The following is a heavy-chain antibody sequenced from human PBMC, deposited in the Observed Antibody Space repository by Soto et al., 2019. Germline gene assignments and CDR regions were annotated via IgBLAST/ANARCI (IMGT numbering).Heavy chain of an antibody. D-gene: IGHD3-3*01. V-gene: IGHV1-58*01. J-gene: IGHJ5*02. CDR3: AAEGRFLGFAP. CDR1: GFTFTSSA. Sequence: QMQLVQSGPEVKKPGTSVKVSCKASGFTFTSSAVQWVRQARGQRLEWIGWIVVGSGNTNYAQKFQERVTITRDMSTSTAYMELSSLRSEDTAVYYCAAEGRFLGFAPWGQGTLVTVSS. CDR2: IVVGSGNT.